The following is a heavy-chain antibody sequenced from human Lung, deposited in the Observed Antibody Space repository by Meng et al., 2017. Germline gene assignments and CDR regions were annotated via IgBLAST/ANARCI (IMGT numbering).Heavy chain of an antibody. J-gene: IGHJ4*02. D-gene: IGHD4-17*01. V-gene: IGHV3-30*01. Sequence: VERVVAGGGVVEPGRSLRLSCAASGFTFSRNAMHWVRQAPGKGLEWVAAISYDGSNQHYADSVKGRFTISRDNSENTLYLQMNSLRAEDTAVYYCARNNYGDYYFDYWGQGTLVTVSS. CDR3: ARNNYGDYYFDY. CDR2: ISYDGSNQ. CDR1: GFTFSRNA.